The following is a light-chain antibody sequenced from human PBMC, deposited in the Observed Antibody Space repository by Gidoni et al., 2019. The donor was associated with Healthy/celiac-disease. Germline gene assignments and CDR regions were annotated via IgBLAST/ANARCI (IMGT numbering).Light chain of an antibody. V-gene: IGKV3-11*01. Sequence: EIVLTQSPATLSLSPGERATLSCRASQSVSSYLTWYQQKPGQAPRLLISYASNRATGIPARFSGSVSGTDFTLTISSLEPEDFAVYYCQQRSNWPFTFXPXTKVDIK. CDR3: QQRSNWPFT. CDR2: YAS. J-gene: IGKJ3*01. CDR1: QSVSSY.